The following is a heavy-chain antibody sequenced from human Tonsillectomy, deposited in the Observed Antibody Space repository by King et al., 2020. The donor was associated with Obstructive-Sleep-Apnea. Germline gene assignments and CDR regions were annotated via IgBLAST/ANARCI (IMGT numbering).Heavy chain of an antibody. V-gene: IGHV4-38-2*02. CDR2: IYHSGST. D-gene: IGHD5-24*01. Sequence: VQLQESGPGLVKPSETLSLTCTVSGYSISSGYYWGWIRQPPGKGLEWIGSIYHSGSTYYNPSLKSRVTISVDTSKKQFSLRLSSVTAANTAVYYCARGRVEMATNTDAFDIWGQGTMVTVSS. CDR1: GYSISSGYY. J-gene: IGHJ3*02. CDR3: ARGRVEMATNTDAFDI.